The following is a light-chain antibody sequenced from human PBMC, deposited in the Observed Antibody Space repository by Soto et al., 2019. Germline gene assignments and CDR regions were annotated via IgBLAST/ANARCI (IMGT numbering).Light chain of an antibody. J-gene: IGLJ2*01. V-gene: IGLV1-51*01. Sequence: QSVLTQPPSVSAAPGQKVTISCSGRFSNIGKNYVSWYQRLPGTAPKLLIYDNNERSSGIPDRFSGSKSGTSATLGIAGLQTGDEADYYCGTWDTSLSAVVFGGGTKLSVL. CDR3: GTWDTSLSAVV. CDR2: DNN. CDR1: FSNIGKNY.